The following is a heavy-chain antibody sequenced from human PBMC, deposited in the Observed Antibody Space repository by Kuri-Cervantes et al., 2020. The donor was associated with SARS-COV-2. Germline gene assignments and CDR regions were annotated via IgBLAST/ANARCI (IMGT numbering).Heavy chain of an antibody. CDR2: IYYRGST. J-gene: IGHJ3*02. V-gene: IGHV4-59*12. CDR1: GGSISSYY. D-gene: IGHD1-26*01. Sequence: ESLKISCTVSGGSISSYYWSWIRQPPGKGLEWIGYIYYRGSTNYNPSLKSRVTISVDTSKNQFSLKLSSVTAADTAVYYCARVSWGEWELRGHDAFDIWGQGTMVTVSS. CDR3: ARVSWGEWELRGHDAFDI.